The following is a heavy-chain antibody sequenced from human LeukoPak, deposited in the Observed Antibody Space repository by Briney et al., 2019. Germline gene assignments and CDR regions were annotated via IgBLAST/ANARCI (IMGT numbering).Heavy chain of an antibody. CDR1: GFTFSSYG. Sequence: GGSLRLSCAASGFTFSSYGMHWVRQTPGKGLEWVAFIRYDGSDKYYADSVKGRFTISRDNSKNTLYLQMNSLRAEDTAVYYCANRGYGYNFGAYWGQGTLVTVSS. CDR3: ANRGYGYNFGAY. D-gene: IGHD5-24*01. CDR2: IRYDGSDK. J-gene: IGHJ4*02. V-gene: IGHV3-30*02.